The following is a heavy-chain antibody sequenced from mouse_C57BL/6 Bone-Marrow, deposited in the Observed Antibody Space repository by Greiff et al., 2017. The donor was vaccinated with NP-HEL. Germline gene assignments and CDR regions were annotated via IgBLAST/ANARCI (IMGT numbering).Heavy chain of an antibody. CDR1: GYTFTSYW. CDR2: IDPSDSYT. D-gene: IGHD1-1*01. J-gene: IGHJ2*01. Sequence: QVQLKQPGAELVMPGASVKLSCKASGYTFTSYWMHWVKQRPGQGLEWIGEIDPSDSYTNYNQKFKGKSTLTVDKSSSTAYMQLSSLTSEDSAVYYCAKGATVVATGNYFDYWGQGTTLTVSS. CDR3: AKGATVVATGNYFDY. V-gene: IGHV1-69*01.